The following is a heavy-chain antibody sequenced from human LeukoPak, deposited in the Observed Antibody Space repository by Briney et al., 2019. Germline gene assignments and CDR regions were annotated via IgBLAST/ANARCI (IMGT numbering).Heavy chain of an antibody. V-gene: IGHV3-43D*04. J-gene: IGHJ4*02. Sequence: PGGSLRLSCAASGVTLDDYAMHWVRHAPGKGLEWVSLISWDGGSTYYADSVKGRFTISRDNSKNSLYLQMNSLRAEDTALYYCAKDIAYDSSGEFDYWGQGTLVTVSS. CDR3: AKDIAYDSSGEFDY. CDR1: GVTLDDYA. D-gene: IGHD3-22*01. CDR2: ISWDGGST.